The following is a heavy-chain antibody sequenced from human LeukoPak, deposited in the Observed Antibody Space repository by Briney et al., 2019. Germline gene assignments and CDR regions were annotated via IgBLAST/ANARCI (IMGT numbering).Heavy chain of an antibody. V-gene: IGHV3-48*02. CDR1: GFTFSSYG. CDR2: TSSSSSTI. J-gene: IGHJ3*02. D-gene: IGHD4-11*01. Sequence: GGSLRLSCAASGFTFSSYGMVWVRQAPGKGLEWVSYTSSSSSTIYYADSVKGRFTISRDNAKNSLSLQMNSLRDEDTAVYYCARRSNYGFDIWGQGTMVTVSS. CDR3: ARRSNYGFDI.